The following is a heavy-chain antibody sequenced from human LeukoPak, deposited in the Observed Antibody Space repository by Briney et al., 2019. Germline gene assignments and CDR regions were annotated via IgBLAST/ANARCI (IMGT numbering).Heavy chain of an antibody. Sequence: SVKVSCKASGGTFSSYAISWVRQAPGQGLEWMGRIIPILGIANYAQKFQGRVTITTDESTSTAYMELSSLRSEDTAVYYCATNIGSGYYYDYWGQGTLVTVSS. CDR2: IIPILGIA. CDR1: GGTFSSYA. CDR3: ATNIGSGYYYDY. D-gene: IGHD3-3*01. V-gene: IGHV1-69*04. J-gene: IGHJ4*02.